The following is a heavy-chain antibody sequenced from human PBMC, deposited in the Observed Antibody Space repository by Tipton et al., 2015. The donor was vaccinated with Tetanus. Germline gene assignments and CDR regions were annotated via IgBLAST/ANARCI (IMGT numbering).Heavy chain of an antibody. CDR3: AKDLYYDSSALTSLVDY. V-gene: IGHV3-30*18. Sequence: SLRLSCAASGFTFSSYGMHWVRQAPGKGLEWVAVISYDGSNKYYADSVKGRFTISRDNSKNTLYLQMNSLRAEDTAVYYCAKDLYYDSSALTSLVDYWGQGTLVTVSS. J-gene: IGHJ4*02. D-gene: IGHD3-22*01. CDR1: GFTFSSYG. CDR2: ISYDGSNK.